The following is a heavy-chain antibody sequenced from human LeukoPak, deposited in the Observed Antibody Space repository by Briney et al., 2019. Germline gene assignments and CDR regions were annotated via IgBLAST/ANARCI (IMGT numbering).Heavy chain of an antibody. V-gene: IGHV3-21*01. CDR2: IISNSSYI. CDR1: GFTFSSYS. J-gene: IGHJ4*02. D-gene: IGHD3-16*01. CDR3: ARDLGGARRFDY. Sequence: GGSLRLSWAASGFTFSSYSMNWVRHAPGKGRELVSSIISNSSYIYHADSVKGRFTISRDNAKTSLYLQMNSLRAEDTAVYYCARDLGGARRFDYWGQGTMVTVSS.